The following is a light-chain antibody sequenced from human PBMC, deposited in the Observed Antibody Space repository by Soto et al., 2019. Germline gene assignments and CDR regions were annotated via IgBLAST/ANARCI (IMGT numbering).Light chain of an antibody. CDR2: LNSDGSH. Sequence: QPVLTQSPSASASLGASVKLTCTLSSGHSSYAIAWHQQQPEKGPRYLMKLNSDGSHSKGDGIPDRFSGSSSGADRYLTISSLQSEDEADYYCQTWGTGTVVFGGGTKVTVL. V-gene: IGLV4-69*01. CDR1: SGHSSYA. CDR3: QTWGTGTVV. J-gene: IGLJ2*01.